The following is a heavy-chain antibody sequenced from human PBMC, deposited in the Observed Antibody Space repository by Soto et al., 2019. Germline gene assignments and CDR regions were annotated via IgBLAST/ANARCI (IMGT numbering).Heavy chain of an antibody. J-gene: IGHJ5*02. D-gene: IGHD2-2*01. Sequence: SETLSLTCTVSGGSISRYYWNWIRQPPGKGLEWIGYIYYSGSTNYNPSLKSRVTISVDTSKNQFSLKLSSVTAADTAVYYCARSLVVPAAISLWFDPWGQGTLVTVSS. CDR3: ARSLVVPAAISLWFDP. CDR1: GGSISRYY. CDR2: IYYSGST. V-gene: IGHV4-59*08.